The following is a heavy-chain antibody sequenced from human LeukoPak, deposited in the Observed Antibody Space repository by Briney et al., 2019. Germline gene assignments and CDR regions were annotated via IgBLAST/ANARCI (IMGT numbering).Heavy chain of an antibody. Sequence: SETLSLTCAVYGGSFSGYYWSWIRQPPGKGLEWIGEINHSGSTNYNPSLKSRVTISLDTSKSQFSLKLSSVTAADTAVYYCARAREVDYDILTLAAFDIWGQGTMVTVSS. CDR1: GGSFSGYY. CDR2: INHSGST. CDR3: ARAREVDYDILTLAAFDI. J-gene: IGHJ3*02. V-gene: IGHV4-34*01. D-gene: IGHD3-9*01.